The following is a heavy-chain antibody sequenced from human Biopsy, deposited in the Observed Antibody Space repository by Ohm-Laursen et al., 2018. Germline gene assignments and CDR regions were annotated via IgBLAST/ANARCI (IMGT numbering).Heavy chain of an antibody. V-gene: IGHV1-18*01. Sequence: GSSVKVSCKASGYTFTSYDISWVRQAPGQGLEWMGWISPYNDKTSYPPKLQDRVTMTADTSTNTAHMELRSLRSDDTAVYYCARVFRTSTTCYGLLDNWGQGTVVTVSS. CDR2: ISPYNDKT. D-gene: IGHD2/OR15-2a*01. J-gene: IGHJ4*02. CDR1: GYTFTSYD. CDR3: ARVFRTSTTCYGLLDN.